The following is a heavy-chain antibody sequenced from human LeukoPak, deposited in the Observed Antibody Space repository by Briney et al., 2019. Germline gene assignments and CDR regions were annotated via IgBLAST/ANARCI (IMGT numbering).Heavy chain of an antibody. CDR1: GYTFTSYG. CDR3: YSSGGYYMDV. J-gene: IGHJ6*03. Sequence: ASVKVSCKASGYTFTSYGISWVRQAPGQGLEWMGWMNPNSGNTGYAQKFQGRVTMTRNTSISTAYMELSSLRSEDTAVYYCYSSGGYYMDVWGKGTTVTISS. V-gene: IGHV1-8*02. D-gene: IGHD6-19*01. CDR2: MNPNSGNT.